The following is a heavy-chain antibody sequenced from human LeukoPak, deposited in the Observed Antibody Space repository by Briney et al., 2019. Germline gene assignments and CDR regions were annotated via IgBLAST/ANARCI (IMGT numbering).Heavy chain of an antibody. V-gene: IGHV4-59*01. Sequence: SETLSLTCTVSGCSITSYHWSWIRQPPGKGLEWIGYIHYSGSTNYNPSLKSRVTISVDTSKNQFSLKLNSVTAADTAVYYCVRLRGWLPFDYWGQGTLVTVSS. CDR3: VRLRGWLPFDY. J-gene: IGHJ4*02. CDR1: GCSITSYH. D-gene: IGHD4-23*01. CDR2: IHYSGST.